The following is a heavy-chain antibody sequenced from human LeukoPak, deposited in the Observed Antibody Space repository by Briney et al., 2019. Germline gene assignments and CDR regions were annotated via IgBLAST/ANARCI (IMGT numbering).Heavy chain of an antibody. D-gene: IGHD3-22*01. CDR2: ISAYNGNT. CDR1: GYTFTSYG. CDR3: ARVWDYYDSSLGPFDY. Sequence: ASVKVSCKASGYTFTSYGISWVRQAPGQGLEWMGWISAYNGNTNYAQKLQGGVTMTTDTSTSTAYMELRSLRSDDTAVYYCARVWDYYDSSLGPFDYWGQGTLVTVSS. V-gene: IGHV1-18*01. J-gene: IGHJ4*02.